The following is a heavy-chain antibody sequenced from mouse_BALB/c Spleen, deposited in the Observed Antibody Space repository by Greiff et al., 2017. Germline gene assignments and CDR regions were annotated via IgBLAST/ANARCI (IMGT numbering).Heavy chain of an antibody. Sequence: EVHLVESGGGLVQPGGSLRLSCATSGFTFTDYYMSWVRQPPGKALEWLGFIRNKANGYTTEYSASVKGRFTISRDNSQSILYLQMNTLRAEDSATYYCARDDYDDGWFAYWGQGTLVTVSA. J-gene: IGHJ3*01. CDR1: GFTFTDYY. CDR3: ARDDYDDGWFAY. V-gene: IGHV7-3*02. D-gene: IGHD2-4*01. CDR2: IRNKANGYTT.